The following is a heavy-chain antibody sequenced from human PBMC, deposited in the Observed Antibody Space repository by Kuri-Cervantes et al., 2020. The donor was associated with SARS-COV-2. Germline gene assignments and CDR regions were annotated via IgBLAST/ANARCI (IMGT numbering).Heavy chain of an antibody. D-gene: IGHD2-15*01. V-gene: IGHV3-30*18. Sequence: GESLKISYAASGFTFSSYGMHWVRQAPGKGLEWVAVISYDGSNKYYADSVKGRFTISRDNSKNTLYLQMNSLRAEDTAVYYCAKDQHGIVVVVAAIDYWGQGTLVTVSS. CDR2: ISYDGSNK. CDR3: AKDQHGIVVVVAAIDY. CDR1: GFTFSSYG. J-gene: IGHJ4*02.